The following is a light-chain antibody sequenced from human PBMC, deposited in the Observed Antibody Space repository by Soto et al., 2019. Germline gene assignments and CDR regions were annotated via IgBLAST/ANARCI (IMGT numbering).Light chain of an antibody. CDR1: SSNIGGNS. J-gene: IGLJ1*01. CDR3: ESWDSRLSADV. V-gene: IGLV1-51*01. CDR2: DDN. Sequence: QSVLTQPPSVSAAPGQKVTISCSGSSSNIGGNSVSWYQQLPGTAPKLLIYDDNKRPSGIPDRFSGSKSGTSATLGITGCQPADEADYYCESWDSRLSADVVGSGTKVPVL.